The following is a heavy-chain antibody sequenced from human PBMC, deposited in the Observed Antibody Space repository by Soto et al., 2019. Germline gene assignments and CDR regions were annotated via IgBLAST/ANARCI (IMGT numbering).Heavy chain of an antibody. D-gene: IGHD6-13*01. V-gene: IGHV5-51*01. J-gene: IGHJ6*02. CDR3: AGQQQLVADYYYYGMDV. CDR2: IYPGDSDT. Sequence: GESLKISCKGSGYSFTSYWIGWVRQMPGKGLEWMGIIYPGDSDTRYSPSFQGQVTISADKSISTAYLQWSSLKASDTAVYYCAGQQQLVADYYYYGMDVWGQGTTVTVSS. CDR1: GYSFTSYW.